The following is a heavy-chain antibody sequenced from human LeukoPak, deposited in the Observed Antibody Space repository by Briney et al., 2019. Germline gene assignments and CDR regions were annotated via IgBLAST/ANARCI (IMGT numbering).Heavy chain of an antibody. Sequence: PGRSLRLSCVASGITFSSYGMHWVRQAPGKGLEWVAVISYDGSNKYYADSVKGRFTTSRDNSKNTLYLQMNSLRAEDTAVYYCAKGEDTAMVTHLDYWGQGTLVTVSS. CDR2: ISYDGSNK. V-gene: IGHV3-30*18. CDR3: AKGEDTAMVTHLDY. CDR1: GITFSSYG. D-gene: IGHD5-18*01. J-gene: IGHJ4*02.